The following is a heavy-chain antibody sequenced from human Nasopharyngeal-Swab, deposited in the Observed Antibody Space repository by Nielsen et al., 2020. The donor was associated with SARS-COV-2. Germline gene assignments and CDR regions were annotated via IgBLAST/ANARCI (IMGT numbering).Heavy chain of an antibody. J-gene: IGHJ4*02. CDR3: ARTPYCGGDCYRHFDY. Sequence: SVKVSWKASGGTFSSYAISWVRQAPGQGLEWMGGIIPILGIANYAQKFQGRVTITADKSTSTAYMELSSLRSEDTAVYYCARTPYCGGDCYRHFDYWGQGTLVTVSS. CDR1: GGTFSSYA. CDR2: IIPILGIA. V-gene: IGHV1-69*10. D-gene: IGHD2-21*02.